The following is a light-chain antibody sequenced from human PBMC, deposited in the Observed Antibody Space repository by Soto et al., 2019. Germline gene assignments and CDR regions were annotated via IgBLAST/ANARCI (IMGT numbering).Light chain of an antibody. V-gene: IGKV1-5*01. CDR1: QSVSGW. Sequence: DIPITQSPSTLSASVGDTVTFNCRGSQSVSGWLAWYQQKPGEAPKLLIYDASALPRGVPSRFSGGGSGTKFTLTIASLQPDDFATYYCQQYETFSGTFGPGTKVDIK. CDR3: QQYETFSGT. J-gene: IGKJ1*01. CDR2: DAS.